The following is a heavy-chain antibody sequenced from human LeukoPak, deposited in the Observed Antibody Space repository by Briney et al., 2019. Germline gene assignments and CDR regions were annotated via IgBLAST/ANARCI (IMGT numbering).Heavy chain of an antibody. CDR1: GGSISSGGYY. CDR3: ARHGSGTVTTGAWYFDL. Sequence: NPSETLSLTCTVSGGSISSGGYYWSWIRQPPGKGLEWIGYIYHSGSTYYNPSLKSRVTISVDRSKNQFSLKLSSVTAADTAVYHCARHGSGTVTTGAWYFDLWGRGTLVTVSS. CDR2: IYHSGST. V-gene: IGHV4-30-2*01. J-gene: IGHJ2*01. D-gene: IGHD4-17*01.